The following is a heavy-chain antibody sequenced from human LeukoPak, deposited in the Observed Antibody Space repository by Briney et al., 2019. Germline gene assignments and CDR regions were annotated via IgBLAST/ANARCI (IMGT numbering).Heavy chain of an antibody. J-gene: IGHJ5*02. CDR3: ARGRITMVRGAPLWFDP. D-gene: IGHD3-10*01. V-gene: IGHV4-34*01. CDR2: INHSGST. CDR1: GGSFSGYY. Sequence: SETLSLTCAVYGGSFSGYYWNWIRQPPGKGLEWMGEINHSGSTNYNSSLKSRVTISVDTSKSQFSLKLSSVTAADTAVYYWARGRITMVRGAPLWFDPWGQGTLVTVSS.